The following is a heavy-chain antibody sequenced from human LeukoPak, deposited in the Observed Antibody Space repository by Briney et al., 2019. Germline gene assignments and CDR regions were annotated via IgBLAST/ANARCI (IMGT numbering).Heavy chain of an antibody. CDR2: IKSKTDGGTT. D-gene: IGHD2-8*02. J-gene: IGHJ4*02. V-gene: IGHV3-15*01. CDR1: GFTFSNAW. Sequence: GGSLRLSCAASGFTFSNAWMSWVRQAPGKGLEWVGRIKSKTDGGTTDYAAPVKGRFTISRDDSRNTLYLQMNSLKTEDTAVYYCTTDPGPADYDYWGQGTLVTVSS. CDR3: TTDPGPADYDY.